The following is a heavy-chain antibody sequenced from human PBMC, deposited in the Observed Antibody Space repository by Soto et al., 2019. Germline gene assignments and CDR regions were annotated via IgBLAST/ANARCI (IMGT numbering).Heavy chain of an antibody. V-gene: IGHV3-66*01. CDR1: GFTVSSNY. J-gene: IGHJ3*02. CDR3: AREVRVRGFAFDI. D-gene: IGHD3-3*01. Sequence: GGSLRLSCAVSGFTVSSNYMNWVRQAPGKGLEWVSFIYSGGNTYYADSVKGRFTISRDNSKNMLYLQMNSLRVEDTAVYYCAREVRVRGFAFDIWGQGTMVTVSS. CDR2: IYSGGNT.